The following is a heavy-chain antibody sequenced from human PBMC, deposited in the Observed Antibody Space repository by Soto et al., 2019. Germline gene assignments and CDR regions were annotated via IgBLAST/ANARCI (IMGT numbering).Heavy chain of an antibody. V-gene: IGHV4-61*01. CDR1: GGSGSSGSYY. D-gene: IGHD3-10*01. Sequence: SETLSLTCTVSGGSGSSGSYYWSWIRQPPGQGLEWIGYIYYSGSTNYNPSLKCRVTISVDTSKNQFSLKLSSVTAADTAVYYCARGGKHNNYYGSGTPGGDWFDPWGQGTLVTVSS. J-gene: IGHJ5*02. CDR3: ARGGKHNNYYGSGTPGGDWFDP. CDR2: IYYSGST.